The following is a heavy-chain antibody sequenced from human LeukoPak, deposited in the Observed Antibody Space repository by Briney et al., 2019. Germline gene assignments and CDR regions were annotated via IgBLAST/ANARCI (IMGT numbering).Heavy chain of an antibody. CDR3: ARDSSSYFDY. CDR1: GGSISSYY. Sequence: KPSETLSLTCTVSGGSISSYYWSWIRQPPGKGLEWIGYIYYSGSTNYNPSLKSRVTISVDTSKNQFSLKLSSVTAADTAVYYCARDSSSYFDYWGQGTLVTVSS. J-gene: IGHJ4*02. CDR2: IYYSGST. V-gene: IGHV4-59*01. D-gene: IGHD2-2*01.